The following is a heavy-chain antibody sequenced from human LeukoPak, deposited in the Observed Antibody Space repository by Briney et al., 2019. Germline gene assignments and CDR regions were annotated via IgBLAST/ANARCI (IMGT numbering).Heavy chain of an antibody. V-gene: IGHV3-53*01. D-gene: IGHD3-3*01. CDR2: IYSGGST. J-gene: IGHJ4*02. CDR1: GFTFSSYA. CDR3: ARAAYDFWSGYPYYFDY. Sequence: GGSLRLSCAASGFTFSSYAMSWVRQAPGKGLEWVSVIYSGGSTYYADSVKGRFTISRDNSKNTLYLQMNSLRAEDTAVYYCARAAYDFWSGYPYYFDYWGQGTLVTVSS.